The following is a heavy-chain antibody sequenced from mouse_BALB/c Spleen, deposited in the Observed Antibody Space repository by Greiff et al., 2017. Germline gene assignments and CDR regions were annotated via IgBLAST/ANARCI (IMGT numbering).Heavy chain of an antibody. CDR3: ARSDYGSSSYAMDY. V-gene: IGHV5-6*01. CDR1: GFTFSSYG. D-gene: IGHD1-1*01. J-gene: IGHJ4*01. CDR2: ISSGGSYT. Sequence: EVKLMESGGDLVKPGGSLKLSCAASGFTFSSYGMSWVRQTPDKRLEWVATISSGGSYTYYPDSVKGRFTISRDNAKHTLYLQMSSLKSEDTAMYYCARSDYGSSSYAMDYWGQGTSVTVSS.